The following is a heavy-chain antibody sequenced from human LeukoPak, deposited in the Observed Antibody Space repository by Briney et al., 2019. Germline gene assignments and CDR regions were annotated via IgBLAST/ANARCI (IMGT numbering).Heavy chain of an antibody. CDR2: ISWNSGSI. CDR3: AKVVVAAEFDY. Sequence: GRSLRLSCAASGFTFDDYAMHWVRQAPGKGLEWVSGISWNSGSIGYADSVKGRFTISRDNAKNSLYLQMNSLRAEDMALYYCAKVVVAAEFDYWGQGTLVTVSS. J-gene: IGHJ4*02. D-gene: IGHD2-15*01. CDR1: GFTFDDYA. V-gene: IGHV3-9*03.